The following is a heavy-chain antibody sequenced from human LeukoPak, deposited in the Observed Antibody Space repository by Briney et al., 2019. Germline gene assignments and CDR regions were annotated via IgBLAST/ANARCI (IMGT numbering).Heavy chain of an antibody. J-gene: IGHJ4*02. CDR3: AKHVGYSYGYYFDY. CDR1: GFTFSSYA. CDR2: ISGSGGST. Sequence: PGGSLRLSCAACGFTFSSYAMSWVRQAPGKGLEWVSGISGSGGSTDYADSVKGRFTISRDNSKNTLYLQMNSLRAEDTAVYYCAKHVGYSYGYYFDYWGQGTLVTVSS. D-gene: IGHD5-18*01. V-gene: IGHV3-23*01.